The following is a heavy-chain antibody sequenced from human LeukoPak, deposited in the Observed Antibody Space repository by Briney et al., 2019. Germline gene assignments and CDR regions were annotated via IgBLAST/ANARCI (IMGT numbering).Heavy chain of an antibody. CDR1: GGSISSSGHY. J-gene: IGHJ4*02. CDR2: IYSNGNT. D-gene: IGHD4-17*01. Sequence: PSETLSLTCSVSGGSISSSGHYWGWIRQSPEKGLDWIGSIYSNGNTYYNPSVKSRVTISVDTPKNQFSLKLTSVTAAETAVYYCARSATVTTGYFDYWAREPWSPSPQ. V-gene: IGHV4-39*07. CDR3: ARSATVTTGYFDY.